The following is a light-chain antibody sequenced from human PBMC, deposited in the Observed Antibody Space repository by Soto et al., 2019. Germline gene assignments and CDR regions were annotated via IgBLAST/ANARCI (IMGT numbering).Light chain of an antibody. CDR1: SSDVGGYKY. J-gene: IGLJ3*02. Sequence: QLVLTQPASVSGSPGQSITISCTGTSSDVGGYKYVSWYQQHPGKAPKLMIYEVTNRPSGVSSRFSGSKSGNTASLTISGLQAEDEADYYCNSFTSSSTWVFGGGTKVTVL. CDR2: EVT. CDR3: NSFTSSSTWV. V-gene: IGLV2-14*01.